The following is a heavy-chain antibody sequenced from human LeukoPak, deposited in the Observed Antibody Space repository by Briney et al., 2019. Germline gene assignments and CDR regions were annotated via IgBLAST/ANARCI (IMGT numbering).Heavy chain of an antibody. D-gene: IGHD2-8*01. Sequence: GGSLRLSCAASGFSFSSSEMNWVRQAPGKGPEWVSHISRGGNTEYYADSVRVRFTVSRDNAKNLLYLQMNSLRDEDTAVYYCARDTVNGPFVISLDLWGQGALVTVSS. CDR2: ISRGGNTE. CDR3: ARDTVNGPFVISLDL. CDR1: GFSFSSSE. V-gene: IGHV3-48*03. J-gene: IGHJ5*02.